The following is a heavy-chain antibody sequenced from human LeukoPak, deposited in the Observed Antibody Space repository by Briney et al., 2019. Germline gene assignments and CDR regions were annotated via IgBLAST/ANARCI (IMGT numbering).Heavy chain of an antibody. Sequence: SETRSLTCTVSGGSISSGGYYWSWIRQPPGKGLEWIGYIYHSGSTYYNPSLKSRVTISVDRSKNQFSLKLSSVTAADSAVYYCASGSYPHYYYYMDVWGKGTTVTVSS. CDR2: IYHSGST. CDR3: ASGSYPHYYYYMDV. J-gene: IGHJ6*03. D-gene: IGHD1-26*01. V-gene: IGHV4-30-2*01. CDR1: GGSISSGGYY.